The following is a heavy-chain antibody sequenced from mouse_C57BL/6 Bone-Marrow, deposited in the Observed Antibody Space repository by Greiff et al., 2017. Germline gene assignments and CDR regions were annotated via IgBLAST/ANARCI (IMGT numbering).Heavy chain of an antibody. D-gene: IGHD1-1*01. V-gene: IGHV6-3*01. CDR1: GFTFSNYW. J-gene: IGHJ1*03. CDR2: IRLKSDTYAT. CDR3: TGDAYYGSSYGGYFDV. Sequence: EVKLMESGGGLVQPGGSMKLSCVASGFTFSNYWMNWVRQSPEKGLEWVAQIRLKSDTYATHYAESVKGRFTISRDDSKSSVYLQINNLRAEDTGIYYCTGDAYYGSSYGGYFDVWGTGTTVTVSS.